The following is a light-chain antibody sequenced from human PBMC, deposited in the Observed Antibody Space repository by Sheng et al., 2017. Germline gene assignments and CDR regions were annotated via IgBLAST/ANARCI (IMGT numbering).Light chain of an antibody. CDR2: EVS. V-gene: IGLV2-23*02. Sequence: QSALTQPASVSGSPGQSITISCTGTSSDVGSYNLVSWYQQHPGKTPKLIIYEVSKWPSGLSNRFSGSKSGDTASLTISGLQAEDEADYYCCSYAGSSTWVFGGGTKLTVL. CDR1: SSDVGSYNL. CDR3: CSYAGSSTWV. J-gene: IGLJ3*02.